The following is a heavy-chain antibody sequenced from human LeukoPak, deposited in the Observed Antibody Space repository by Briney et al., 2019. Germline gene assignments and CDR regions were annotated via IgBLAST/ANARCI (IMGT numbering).Heavy chain of an antibody. CDR1: GGSFSGYY. V-gene: IGHV4-4*07. D-gene: IGHD3-16*02. CDR3: ARDPRLVTFGGVIGSWYYGMDV. J-gene: IGHJ6*02. Sequence: PSETLSLTCAVYGGSFSGYYWSWIRQPAGKGLEWIGRIYTSGSTNYNPSLKSRVTMSVDTSKNQFSLKLSSVTAADTAVYYCARDPRLVTFGGVIGSWYYGMDVWGQGTTVTVSS. CDR2: IYTSGST.